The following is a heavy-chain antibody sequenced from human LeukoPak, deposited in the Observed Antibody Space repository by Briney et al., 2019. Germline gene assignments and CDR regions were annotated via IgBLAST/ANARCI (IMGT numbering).Heavy chain of an antibody. V-gene: IGHV1-69*06. CDR2: IIPIFGTA. Sequence: ASVKVSCKASGGTFSSYAISWVRQAPGQGLEWMGGIIPIFGTANYAQKFQCRVTITADKSTSTAYMELSSLRSEDTAMYYCAINQAGYCGGGSCYRHEFYYMDVWGKGTSVTVSS. J-gene: IGHJ6*03. D-gene: IGHD2-15*01. CDR3: AINQAGYCGGGSCYRHEFYYMDV. CDR1: GGTFSSYA.